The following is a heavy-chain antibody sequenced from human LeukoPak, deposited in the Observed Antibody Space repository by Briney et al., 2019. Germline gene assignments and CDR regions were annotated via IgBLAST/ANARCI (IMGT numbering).Heavy chain of an antibody. Sequence: PSETLSLTCTVSGDSIGNYYWSWIRQPAGKGLEWIGRIYSSGITNYNPSLKSRVTMSVDTSKNQFSLKLSSVTAADTAVYYCAREGEETYDFWSGLYYFDYWGQGTLVTVSS. CDR1: GDSIGNYY. V-gene: IGHV4-4*07. CDR2: IYSSGIT. CDR3: AREGEETYDFWSGLYYFDY. D-gene: IGHD3-3*01. J-gene: IGHJ4*02.